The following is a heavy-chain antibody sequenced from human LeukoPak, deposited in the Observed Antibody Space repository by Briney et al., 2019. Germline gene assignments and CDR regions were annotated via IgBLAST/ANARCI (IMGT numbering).Heavy chain of an antibody. CDR3: AKDSLTYYYDSSGYYQFGWFDP. CDR2: ISGSGDNT. J-gene: IGHJ5*02. V-gene: IGHV3-23*01. D-gene: IGHD3-22*01. CDR1: GFTFSSYA. Sequence: GGSLRLSCAASGFTFSSYAMSWVRQAPGKGLEWVSGISGSGDNTYYADSVKGRFTISRDNSKNTLYLQMNSLRAEDTAVYYCAKDSLTYYYDSSGYYQFGWFDPWGQGTLVTVSS.